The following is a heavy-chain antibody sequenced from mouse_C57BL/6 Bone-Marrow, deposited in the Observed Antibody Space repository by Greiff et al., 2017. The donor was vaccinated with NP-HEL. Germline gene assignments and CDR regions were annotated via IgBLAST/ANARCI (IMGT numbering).Heavy chain of an antibody. D-gene: IGHD1-1*01. Sequence: QVQLQQPGAELVKPGASVKLSCKASGYTFTSYWMQWVNQRPGQGLEWIGEIDPSDSYTNYKQKFKGKATLTVDTSSSTAYMQLSSLTSEDSAVYYCVPITTVRDYWGKGTTRTVSA. CDR3: VPITTVRDY. CDR2: IDPSDSYT. J-gene: IGHJ2*01. CDR1: GYTFTSYW. V-gene: IGHV1-50*01.